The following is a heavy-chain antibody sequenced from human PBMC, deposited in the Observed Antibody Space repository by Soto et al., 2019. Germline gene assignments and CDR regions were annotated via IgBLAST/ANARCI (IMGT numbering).Heavy chain of an antibody. D-gene: IGHD5-18*01. CDR3: ARREVDTAMVADY. V-gene: IGHV4-39*01. Sequence: SETLSLTCTVSGGSISSSSYYWGWIRQPPGKGLEWIGSIYYSGSTYYNPSLKSRVTISVDTSKNQFSLKLSSVTAADTAVYYCARREVDTAMVADYWGQGTLVTVSS. CDR1: GGSISSSSYY. CDR2: IYYSGST. J-gene: IGHJ4*02.